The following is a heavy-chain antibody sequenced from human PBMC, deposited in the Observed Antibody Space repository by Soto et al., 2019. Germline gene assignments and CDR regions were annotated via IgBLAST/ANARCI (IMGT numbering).Heavy chain of an antibody. J-gene: IGHJ4*02. CDR3: ARESSSGYSMDY. V-gene: IGHV1-69*13. D-gene: IGHD3-22*01. CDR2: FIPIFGTA. Sequence: SVKVSCKASGGTFNSYSISWVRQAPGEGLEWMGGFIPIFGTANYAQQFQGRVTITADESTSTAYMELSSLRSEDTAVYYCARESSSGYSMDYWGQGTQVTVSS. CDR1: GGTFNSYS.